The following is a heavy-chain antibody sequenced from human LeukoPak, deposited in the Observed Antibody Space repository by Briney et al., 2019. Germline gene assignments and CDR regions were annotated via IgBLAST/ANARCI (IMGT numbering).Heavy chain of an antibody. D-gene: IGHD3-22*01. J-gene: IGHJ4*02. CDR2: MSPNSGST. CDR1: GYTFTNYD. CDR3: ARAPIDSENSAYYSDFDY. Sequence: ASVKVSCKASGYTFTNYDIIWVRQATGQGLEWMGWMSPNSGSTGYAQKFQDRITVTRDTSISTAYMELSSLRSEDTAVYYCARAPIDSENSAYYSDFDYWGQGTLVTVSS. V-gene: IGHV1-8*01.